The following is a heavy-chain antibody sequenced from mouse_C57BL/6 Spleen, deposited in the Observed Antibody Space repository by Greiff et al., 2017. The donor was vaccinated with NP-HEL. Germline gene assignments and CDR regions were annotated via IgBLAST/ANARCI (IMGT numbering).Heavy chain of an antibody. Sequence: QVQLQQPGAELVKPGASVKLSCKASGYTFTSYWMHWVKQRPGQGLEWIGMIHPNSGSTNYNEKFKSKATLTVDKSSSTAYMQLSSLTSEDSAVYYCARSPTTGLYYAMDYWGQGTSVTVSS. CDR3: ARSPTTGLYYAMDY. D-gene: IGHD4-1*02. CDR2: IHPNSGST. V-gene: IGHV1-64*01. J-gene: IGHJ4*01. CDR1: GYTFTSYW.